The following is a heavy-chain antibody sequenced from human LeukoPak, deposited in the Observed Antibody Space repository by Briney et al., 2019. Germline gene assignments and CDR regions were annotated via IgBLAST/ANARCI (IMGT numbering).Heavy chain of an antibody. CDR1: GFTFSSFT. J-gene: IGHJ4*02. D-gene: IGHD3-22*01. Sequence: GGSLLLSCAASGFTFSSFTMHWVRQAQGKGLEYVSSISADGSNTYYANSVKGRFTISRENSKNTVFLQMGSLRVEDMAVYYCARRASSGLFYLDNWGQGTLVTVSS. CDR2: ISADGSNT. V-gene: IGHV3-64*01. CDR3: ARRASSGLFYLDN.